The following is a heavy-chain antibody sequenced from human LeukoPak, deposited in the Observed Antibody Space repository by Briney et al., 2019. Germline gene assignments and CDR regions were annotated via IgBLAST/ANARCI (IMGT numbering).Heavy chain of an antibody. D-gene: IGHD1-26*01. CDR1: GYTFTSYG. Sequence: ASVKVSCKASGYTFTSYGISWVRQAPGQGLEWMGWISAYNGNTNYAQKFQGRLSLTRDMSTSTDYMELSSLRSEDTAVYYCARDNSVGGTAWWFDPWGQGTLVTVSS. CDR3: ARDNSVGGTAWWFDP. CDR2: ISAYNGNT. V-gene: IGHV1-18*01. J-gene: IGHJ5*02.